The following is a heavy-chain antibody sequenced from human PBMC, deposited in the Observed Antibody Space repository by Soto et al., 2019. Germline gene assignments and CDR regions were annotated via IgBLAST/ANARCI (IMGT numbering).Heavy chain of an antibody. D-gene: IGHD3-10*01. CDR2: INSDGSST. J-gene: IGHJ3*02. CDR3: ARDRRRLLWFGELSAPDAFDI. V-gene: IGHV3-74*01. CDR1: GFIFDDYA. Sequence: QPGGSLRLSCAASGFIFDDYAMHWVRQAPGKGLVWVSRINSDGSSTSYADSVKGRFTISRDNAKNTLYLQMNSLRAEDTAVYYCARDRRRLLWFGELSAPDAFDIWGQGTMVTVS.